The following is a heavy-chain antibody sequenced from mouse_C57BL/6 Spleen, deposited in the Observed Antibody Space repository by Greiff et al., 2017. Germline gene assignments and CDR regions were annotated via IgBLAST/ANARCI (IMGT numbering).Heavy chain of an antibody. J-gene: IGHJ2*01. V-gene: IGHV5-6*01. CDR2: ISSGGSYT. CDR1: GFTFSSYG. CDR3: ARDSSGYL. D-gene: IGHD3-2*02. Sequence: EVKLMESGGDLVKPGGSLKLSCAASGFTFSSYGMSWVRQTPDKRLEWVATISSGGSYTYYPDSVKGRFTISGDNAKNTLYLQMSSLKSEDTAMYYCARDSSGYLWGQGTTLTVSS.